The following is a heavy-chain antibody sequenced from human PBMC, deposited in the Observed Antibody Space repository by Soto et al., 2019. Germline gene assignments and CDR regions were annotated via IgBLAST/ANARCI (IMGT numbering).Heavy chain of an antibody. Sequence: PSETLSLTCIVSGGSISSGDYYWSWIRQHPGKGLEWIGYIYYSGSAYYNPSLKSRVSMSVDTSKNQFSLKLSSVTAADTAIYFCARDASSNWHYLHYWGQGTLVTVSS. D-gene: IGHD6-13*01. CDR2: IYYSGSA. J-gene: IGHJ4*02. V-gene: IGHV4-31*03. CDR3: ARDASSNWHYLHY. CDR1: GGSISSGDYY.